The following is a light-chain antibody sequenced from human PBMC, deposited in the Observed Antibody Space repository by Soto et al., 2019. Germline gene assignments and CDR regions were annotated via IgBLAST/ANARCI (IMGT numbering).Light chain of an antibody. V-gene: IGKV1-5*01. CDR1: QSISSW. CDR3: QQYSSFLT. J-gene: IGKJ4*01. Sequence: DIQMTQSPSTLSASVGDRVTFTCRASQSISSWLAWYQQKPGKAPKLLIYDASSLESGVPSRFSGSGSGTEFTHTISSLQPDDFATYYCQQYSSFLTFGGGTKVDIK. CDR2: DAS.